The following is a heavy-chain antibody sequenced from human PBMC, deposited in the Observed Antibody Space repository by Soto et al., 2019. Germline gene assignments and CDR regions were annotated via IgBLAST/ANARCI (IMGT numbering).Heavy chain of an antibody. CDR1: GFTFSSYA. V-gene: IGHV3-23*01. CDR2: ISGRGGST. Sequence: GGSLRLSCSASGFTFSSYAMSWVRQAPGKGLGWVSAISGRGGSTYYADSVKGRFTISGDNSKNTLYLQMNSLRAEDTAVYYCAKDGYSSGWYVTPGVYFDYWGQGT. CDR3: AKDGYSSGWYVTPGVYFDY. J-gene: IGHJ4*02. D-gene: IGHD6-19*01.